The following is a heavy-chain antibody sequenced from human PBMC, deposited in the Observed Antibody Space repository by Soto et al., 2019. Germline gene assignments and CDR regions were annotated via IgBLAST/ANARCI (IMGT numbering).Heavy chain of an antibody. V-gene: IGHV3-33*01. Sequence: GGALILSCAALGATFGTDGMHWFRQARGKGLEWVAVIWYDGSKEFYADSVKGRFTISRDNARNSLYLQMNSLRAEDTAVYYCVRERGLSSFYGMDVWGQGTTVTVSS. D-gene: IGHD3-10*01. CDR2: IWYDGSKE. CDR1: GATFGTDG. J-gene: IGHJ6*02. CDR3: VRERGLSSFYGMDV.